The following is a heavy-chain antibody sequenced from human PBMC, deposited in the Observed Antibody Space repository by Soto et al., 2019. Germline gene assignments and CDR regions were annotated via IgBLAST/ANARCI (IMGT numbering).Heavy chain of an antibody. CDR3: ASLGYSSGWYYTEYFHH. D-gene: IGHD6-19*01. CDR2: IKQDGSEE. CDR1: GFTFSSYW. J-gene: IGHJ1*01. Sequence: PGGSLRLSCAASGFTFSSYWMSWVRQAPGKGLEWVANIKQDGSEEYYVDSVKGRFTISRDNAKNSLYLQVNSLRAEDTAVYYCASLGYSSGWYYTEYFHHWGQGTLVTVSS. V-gene: IGHV3-7*01.